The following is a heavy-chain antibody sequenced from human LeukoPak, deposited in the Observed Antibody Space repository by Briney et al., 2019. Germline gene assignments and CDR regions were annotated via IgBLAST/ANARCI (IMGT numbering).Heavy chain of an antibody. CDR2: IKQDGSEK. J-gene: IGHJ4*02. CDR1: GFTFSSYW. CDR3: ARWAHCSSTSCPFVY. V-gene: IGHV3-7*03. Sequence: GGSLRLSCAASGFTFSSYWMSWVRQAPGKGLEWVANIKQDGSEKYYVDSVKGRFTISRDNAKNSLYLQMNSLRAKDTAVYYCARWAHCSSTSCPFVYWGQGTLVTVSS. D-gene: IGHD2-2*01.